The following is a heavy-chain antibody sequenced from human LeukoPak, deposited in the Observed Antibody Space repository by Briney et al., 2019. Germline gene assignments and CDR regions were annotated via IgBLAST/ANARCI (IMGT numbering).Heavy chain of an antibody. Sequence: PSETLSLTCTVSGGSISSYYWSWIRQPPGKGLEWIGYIYHSGSTYYNPSLKSRVTISVDRSKNQFSLKLSSVTAADTAVYYCARGRGPTPFDYWGQGTLVTVSS. CDR1: GGSISSYY. J-gene: IGHJ4*02. V-gene: IGHV4-59*12. CDR2: IYHSGST. CDR3: ARGRGPTPFDY.